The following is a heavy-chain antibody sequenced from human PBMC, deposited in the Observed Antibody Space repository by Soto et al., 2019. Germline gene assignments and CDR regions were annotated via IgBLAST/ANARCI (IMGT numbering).Heavy chain of an antibody. CDR3: ARDDDRNDNAFDM. CDR1: GFTFSNYG. V-gene: IGHV3-33*01. CDR2: IWNDGSKT. D-gene: IGHD1-1*01. Sequence: QVQLVESGGGVVQPGTSLRLSCAASGFTFSNYGMHWVRQAPGKGLEWVAVIWNDGSKTVHADSVKGRLTISRDNSGNTLYLQMNNLRAEDTALYYCARDDDRNDNAFDMWGQGTMVTVS. J-gene: IGHJ3*02.